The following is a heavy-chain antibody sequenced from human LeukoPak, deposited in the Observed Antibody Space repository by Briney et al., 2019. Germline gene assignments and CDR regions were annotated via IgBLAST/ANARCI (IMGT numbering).Heavy chain of an antibody. CDR2: INPTGGST. D-gene: IGHD2-21*02. V-gene: IGHV1-46*01. CDR3: ARGRVTATDGFDI. CDR1: GYTLTSYF. Sequence: GASGKVSCKASGYTLTSYFIHWVRQTPGEGLEWKGKINPTGGSTRYAQKFQGRVTMTRDTSTSTVYMELSSLRSENTAVYYCARGRVTATDGFDIWGQGTTVIVSS. J-gene: IGHJ3*02.